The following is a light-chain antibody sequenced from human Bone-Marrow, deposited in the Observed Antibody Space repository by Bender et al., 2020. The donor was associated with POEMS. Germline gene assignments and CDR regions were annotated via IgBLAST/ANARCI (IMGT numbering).Light chain of an antibody. CDR1: SSNTGSGYD. CDR2: GYN. CDR3: QSYDNSLGGWV. J-gene: IGLJ3*02. V-gene: IGLV1-40*01. Sequence: QSVLTQPPSVSGAPGQRVTISCTWSSSNTGSGYDINWYQHLPGTAPKLLIYGYNNRPSWVPDRFSGSKSGTSASLAITGLQAEDEGDYYCQSYDNSLGGWVFGGGTKLTVL.